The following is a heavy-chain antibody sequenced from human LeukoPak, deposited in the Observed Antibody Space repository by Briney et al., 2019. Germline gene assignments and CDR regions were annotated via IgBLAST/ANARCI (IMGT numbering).Heavy chain of an antibody. J-gene: IGHJ4*02. D-gene: IGHD3-22*01. CDR1: GGSFSGYY. V-gene: IGHV4-34*01. Sequence: SETLSLTCAVYGGSFSGYYWSWIRQPPGKGLEWIGEINHSGSTNYNPSLKSRVTISVDTSKNQFSLKLSFVTAADTAVYYCARVHGYYDSSGLNYWGQGTLVTVSS. CDR2: INHSGST. CDR3: ARVHGYYDSSGLNY.